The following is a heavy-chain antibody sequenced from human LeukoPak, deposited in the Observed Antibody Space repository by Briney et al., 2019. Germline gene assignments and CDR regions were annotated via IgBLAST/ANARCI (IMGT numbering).Heavy chain of an antibody. D-gene: IGHD5-24*01. V-gene: IGHV3-30*04. CDR2: SVYDGSDK. CDR1: GLTFPRYA. J-gene: IGHJ6*02. Sequence: GRSLRLSRAASGLTFPRYAILWVRQASTKGLEGVMVSVYDGSDKYVAASEKGGFTITSDNSRNTLYLQMNILRAEDAAVYYWARDRGGYRPRGMDVWGQGTTVTVSS. CDR3: ARDRGGYRPRGMDV.